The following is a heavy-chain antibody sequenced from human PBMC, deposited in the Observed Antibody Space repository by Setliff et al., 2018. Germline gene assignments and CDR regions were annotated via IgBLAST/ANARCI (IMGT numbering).Heavy chain of an antibody. CDR1: GYTFTGYY. J-gene: IGHJ3*02. CDR2: INPSSGAT. Sequence: ASVKVSCKASGYTFTGYYMYWVRQAPGQGLEWMGRINPSSGATIYAQKFQGRVTMTSDTSISTAYMELGRLRSDDTAVYYCAREVVGAPSAFDIWGQGTMVTV. CDR3: AREVVGAPSAFDI. D-gene: IGHD1-26*01. V-gene: IGHV1-2*06.